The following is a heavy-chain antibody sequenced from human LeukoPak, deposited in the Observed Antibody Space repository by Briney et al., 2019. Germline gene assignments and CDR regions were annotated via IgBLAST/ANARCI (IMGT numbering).Heavy chain of an antibody. D-gene: IGHD5-18*01. CDR1: GFTFRSYS. CDR2: ISSSGSTI. J-gene: IGHJ2*01. Sequence: GGSLRLSCVASGFTFRSYSMNWVRQAPGKGLEWVSYISSSGSTIYYADAVKGRFTISRDNAKNSLYLQMSSLRDEDTAVYYCATVAMEDWYFDLWGRGTLATVSS. V-gene: IGHV3-48*02. CDR3: ATVAMEDWYFDL.